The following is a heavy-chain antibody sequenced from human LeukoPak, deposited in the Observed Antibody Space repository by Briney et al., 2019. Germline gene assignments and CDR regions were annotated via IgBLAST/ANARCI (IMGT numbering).Heavy chain of an antibody. Sequence: SETLSLTCTVSGGSISSYYWSWIRQPPGKGLEWIGEINHSGSTNYNPSLKSRVTISVDTSKNQFSLKLSSVTAADTAVYYCARKPPPGYCSGGSCYPRDSYFDYWGQGTLVTVSS. CDR3: ARKPPPGYCSGGSCYPRDSYFDY. V-gene: IGHV4-34*01. CDR1: GGSISSYY. J-gene: IGHJ4*02. D-gene: IGHD2-15*01. CDR2: INHSGST.